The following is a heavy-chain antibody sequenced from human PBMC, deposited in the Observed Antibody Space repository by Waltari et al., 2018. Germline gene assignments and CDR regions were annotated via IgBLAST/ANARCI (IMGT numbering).Heavy chain of an antibody. CDR3: ARVCRSTSCFRVGGGDY. J-gene: IGHJ4*02. D-gene: IGHD2-2*01. CDR1: GGTFSSYA. V-gene: IGHV1-69*05. CDR2: IIPIFGTA. Sequence: QVQLVQSGAEVKKPGSSVKVSCKASGGTFSSYAISWVRQAPGQGLEWMGGIIPIFGTANYAQKFQGRVTITTDESTSTAYMGLSSLRSEDTAVYYCARVCRSTSCFRVGGGDYWGQGTLVTVSS.